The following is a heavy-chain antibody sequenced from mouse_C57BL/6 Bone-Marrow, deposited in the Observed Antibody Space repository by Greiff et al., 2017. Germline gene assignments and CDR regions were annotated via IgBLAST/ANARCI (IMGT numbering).Heavy chain of an antibody. V-gene: IGHV5-2*01. CDR2: INSDGGST. D-gene: IGHD3-3*01. CDR3: ARRGDCGGFAY. CDR1: EYEFPSHD. Sequence: EVQRVESGGGLVQPGESLKLSCESNEYEFPSHDMSWVRKTPEKRLELVAAINSDGGSTYYPDTMERRFIISRDDTKKPLYLQMSSLRSEDTALYYCARRGDCGGFAYWGQGTLVTVSA. J-gene: IGHJ3*01.